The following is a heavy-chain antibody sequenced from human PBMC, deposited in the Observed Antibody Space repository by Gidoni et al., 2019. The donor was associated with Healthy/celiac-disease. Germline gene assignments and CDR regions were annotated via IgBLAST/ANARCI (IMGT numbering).Heavy chain of an antibody. V-gene: IGHV3-23*01. J-gene: IGHJ4*02. D-gene: IGHD2-21*02. CDR2: ISGSGGST. CDR3: AKDPHIVVVTALDY. Sequence: EVQLLESGGGLVQPGGSLRLSCAASGFTFSSYAMSWVGQAPGKVLEWVSAISGSGGSTYYADSVKGRFTISRDNSKNTLYLQMNSLRAEDTAVYYCAKDPHIVVVTALDYWGQGTLVTVSS. CDR1: GFTFSSYA.